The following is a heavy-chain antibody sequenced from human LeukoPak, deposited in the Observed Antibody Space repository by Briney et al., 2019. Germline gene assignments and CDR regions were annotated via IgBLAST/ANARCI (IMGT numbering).Heavy chain of an antibody. D-gene: IGHD3-10*01. CDR2: IYHDGNT. CDR3: ARRLLWFGELLGAFDI. CDR1: GYSISSGYY. V-gene: IGHV4-38-2*02. J-gene: IGHJ3*02. Sequence: PSETLSLTCSVSGYSISSGYYWGWIRQPPGKGLEWIGNIYHDGNTYYNPSLKSRVTISVDTSKNQFSLKLSSVTAADTAVYYCARRLLWFGELLGAFDIWGQGTMVTVSS.